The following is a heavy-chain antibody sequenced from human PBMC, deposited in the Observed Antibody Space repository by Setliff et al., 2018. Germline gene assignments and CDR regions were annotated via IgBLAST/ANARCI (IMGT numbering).Heavy chain of an antibody. CDR1: GFRFDAYA. V-gene: IGHV3-43D*04. Sequence: HPGGVPELSCAASGFRFDAYAMHWVRQVPGKGLEWLALISWDGYTTYYADSVRGRFVIARDNGQNSLYLHMYSLGPEDTALYHCAKGPHDYGDNWFYFDYWGQGTQVTVSS. D-gene: IGHD4-17*01. J-gene: IGHJ4*02. CDR2: ISWDGYTT. CDR3: AKGPHDYGDNWFYFDY.